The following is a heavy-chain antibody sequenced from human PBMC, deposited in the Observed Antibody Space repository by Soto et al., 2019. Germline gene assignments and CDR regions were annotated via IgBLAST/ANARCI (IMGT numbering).Heavy chain of an antibody. D-gene: IGHD3-16*01. Sequence: QVQLVESGGGVVQPGRSLRLSCAASGFTFSSYGMHWVRQAPGKGLEWVAVIWYDGSNKYYADSVKGRFTISRDNSKNTLYLQMNSLRAEDTAVYYCARGLGGRGNLYYYGMDGWGQGTTVTVSS. CDR2: IWYDGSNK. CDR1: GFTFSSYG. CDR3: ARGLGGRGNLYYYGMDG. V-gene: IGHV3-33*01. J-gene: IGHJ6*02.